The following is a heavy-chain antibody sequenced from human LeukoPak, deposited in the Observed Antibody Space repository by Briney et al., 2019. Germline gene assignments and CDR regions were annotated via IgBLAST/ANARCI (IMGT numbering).Heavy chain of an antibody. V-gene: IGHV5-51*01. CDR1: GYSFTSYW. CDR2: IYPGDSDT. D-gene: IGHD2-15*01. CDR3: ARVVPHHRGYYFDY. Sequence: GESLKISCXGSGYSFTSYWIGWVRQMSGKGLEWMRIIYPGDSDTRYSPSSQGQVTISADKSISTAYLQWSSLKASDTAMYYCARVVPHHRGYYFDYWGQGTLVTVSS. J-gene: IGHJ4*02.